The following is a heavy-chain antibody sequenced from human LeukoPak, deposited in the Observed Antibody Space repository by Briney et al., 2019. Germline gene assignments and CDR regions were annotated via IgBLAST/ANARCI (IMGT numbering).Heavy chain of an antibody. CDR1: GVTLSTYA. V-gene: IGHV3-23*01. Sequence: GGSLRLSCAASGVTLSTYAMSWARQAPGKGLEWVSGISSSGSGDNTYYADSVKGRFTISRDNSKNTLYLQMNSLRAEDTAVYSCAKDKGWGYSAFDYYGMAVWGQGTTVTVSS. CDR3: AKDKGWGYSAFDYYGMAV. CDR2: ISSSGSGDNT. J-gene: IGHJ6*02. D-gene: IGHD1-26*01.